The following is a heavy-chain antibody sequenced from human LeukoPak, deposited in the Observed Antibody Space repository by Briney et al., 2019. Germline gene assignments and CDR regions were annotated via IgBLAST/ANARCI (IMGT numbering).Heavy chain of an antibody. CDR1: GFTFSSYA. CDR3: AKGRDLGYCNL. D-gene: IGHD2-15*01. Sequence: GGSLRLSCAASGFTFSSYAMTWVRQAPGKGLEWVSTISNSAGSTYYADSVKGRFTISRGNSKNTLFLQMNSLRADDTAVYYCAKGRDLGYCNLWGQGTMVTVSS. CDR2: ISNSAGST. V-gene: IGHV3-23*01. J-gene: IGHJ3*01.